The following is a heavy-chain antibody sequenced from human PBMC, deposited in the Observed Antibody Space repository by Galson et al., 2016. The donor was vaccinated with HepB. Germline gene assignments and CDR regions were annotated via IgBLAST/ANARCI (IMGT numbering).Heavy chain of an antibody. CDR3: TREHLQRRTGLDL. CDR2: INSDGTIS. J-gene: IGHJ5*02. Sequence: SLRLSCAASGFAFSSHWMHWVRQDLGKGLVWVSRINSDGTISNYADSVKGRFTISRDTSKNTLSLQMDSLRVEDMAVYYCTREHLQRRTGLDLWGRGTLVTVSS. CDR1: GFAFSSHW. V-gene: IGHV3-74*01.